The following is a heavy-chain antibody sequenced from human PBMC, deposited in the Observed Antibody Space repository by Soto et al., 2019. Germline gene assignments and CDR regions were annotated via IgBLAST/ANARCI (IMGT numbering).Heavy chain of an antibody. CDR2: IWYDGSNK. J-gene: IGHJ6*03. D-gene: IGHD2-15*01. CDR1: GFTFSSYG. Sequence: LRLSCAASGFTFSSYGMHWVRQAPGKGLEWVAVIWYDGSNKYYADSVKGRFSISRDNSKNTLYLQMNSLRAEDTAVYYCARDRVGYYYYMDVWGKGTTVTV. CDR3: ARDRVGYYYYMDV. V-gene: IGHV3-33*01.